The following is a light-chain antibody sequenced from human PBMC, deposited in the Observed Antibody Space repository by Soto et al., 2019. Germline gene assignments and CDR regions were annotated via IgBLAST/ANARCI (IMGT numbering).Light chain of an antibody. V-gene: IGKV1-27*01. CDR3: QKYSSVPV. CDR2: AAS. Sequence: DIQMNQSPTSQSASVGDRVTITCRASQGIRNFVAWYQQKPGKAPKLLIYAASTLQSGVPSRFSGSGSGTDFTLTINSLQPEDVATYSCQKYSSVPVFGPGTKVEIK. CDR1: QGIRNF. J-gene: IGKJ3*01.